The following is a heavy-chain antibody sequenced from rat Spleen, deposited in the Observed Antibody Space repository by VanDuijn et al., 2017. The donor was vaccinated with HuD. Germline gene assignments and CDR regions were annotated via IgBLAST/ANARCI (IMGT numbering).Heavy chain of an antibody. CDR1: GFTFNDYW. CDR3: ARHHYDGYYHGPVLGVMDA. CDR2: ITNTGNTP. V-gene: IGHV5-31*01. D-gene: IGHD1-12*03. Sequence: EVQLVESGGGLVQPGNSLKLSCVASGFTFNDYWMTWIRQAPGKGLEWVASITNTGNTPYYPGSVKGRFTISRDNAKSTLYLQMDSLRSEDTASYYCARHHYDGYYHGPVLGVMDAWGQGASVTVSS. J-gene: IGHJ4*01.